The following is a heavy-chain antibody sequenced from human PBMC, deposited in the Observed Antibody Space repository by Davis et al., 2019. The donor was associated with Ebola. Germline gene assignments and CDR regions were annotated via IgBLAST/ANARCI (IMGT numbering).Heavy chain of an antibody. Sequence: PGGSLRLSCAASGFTFADYAMHWVRQAPGKGLEWVSGISWNSGSIGYADSVKGRFTISRDNAKNSLYLQMISLRAEDTALYYCAKERFGSSSPFVGWGQGTLVTVSS. V-gene: IGHV3-9*01. CDR2: ISWNSGSI. J-gene: IGHJ4*02. CDR1: GFTFADYA. CDR3: AKERFGSSSPFVG. D-gene: IGHD6-6*01.